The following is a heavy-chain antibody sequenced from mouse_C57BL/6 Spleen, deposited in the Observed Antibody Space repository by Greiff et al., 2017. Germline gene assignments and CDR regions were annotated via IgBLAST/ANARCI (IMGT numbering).Heavy chain of an antibody. CDR2: IWSGGST. J-gene: IGHJ4*01. D-gene: IGHD1-1*01. Sequence: QVQLQQSGPGLVQPSQSLSITCTVSGFSLTSYGVHWVRQSPGKGLEWLGVIWSGGSTDYNAAFISRLSISKDNSKSQVFFKMNSLQADDTAIYYCASPYYYGSSPYYYAMYYWGQGTSVTVSS. CDR1: GFSLTSYG. CDR3: ASPYYYGSSPYYYAMYY. V-gene: IGHV2-2*01.